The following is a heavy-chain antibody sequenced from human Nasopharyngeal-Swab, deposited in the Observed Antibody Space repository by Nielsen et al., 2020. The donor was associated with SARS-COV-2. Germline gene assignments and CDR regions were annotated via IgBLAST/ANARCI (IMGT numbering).Heavy chain of an antibody. V-gene: IGHV3-7*01. CDR1: GFIFDNYW. Sequence: GESLKISCVASGFIFDNYWMSWVRQAPGKGLGWVANIKYDGSEKYYVDSVRGRFTISRDNAKNTVYLQMNSLRAEDTAVYYCARVHLVIVPATFDYWGQGTLVTVSS. CDR3: ARVHLVIVPATFDY. CDR2: IKYDGSEK. J-gene: IGHJ4*02. D-gene: IGHD2-2*01.